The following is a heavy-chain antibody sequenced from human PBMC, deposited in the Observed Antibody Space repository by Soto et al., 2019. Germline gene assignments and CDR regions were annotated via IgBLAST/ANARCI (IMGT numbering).Heavy chain of an antibody. V-gene: IGHV3-30-3*01. CDR3: AREGDYYDSSGYYFDY. CDR2: ISYDGSNK. Sequence: HPGGSLRLSCAASGFTFSSYAMHWVRQAPGKGLEWVAVISYDGSNKYYADSVKGRFTISRDNSKNTLYLQMNSLRAEDTAVYYCAREGDYYDSSGYYFDYWGQGTLVTVSS. CDR1: GFTFSSYA. J-gene: IGHJ4*02. D-gene: IGHD3-22*01.